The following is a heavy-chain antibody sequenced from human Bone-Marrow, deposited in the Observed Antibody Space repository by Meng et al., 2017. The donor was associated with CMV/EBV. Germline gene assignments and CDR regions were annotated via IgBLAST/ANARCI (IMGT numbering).Heavy chain of an antibody. V-gene: IGHV4-61*01. Sequence: SETLSLTCTVSGGSVSSGSYYWSWIRQPPGKGLEWIGYIYYSGSTNYNPSLKSRVTISVDTSKNQFSLKLSSVTAADTAVYYCARGTSGLFIGGGFAPWGHGPRVTCYS. CDR2: IYYSGST. CDR3: ARGTSGLFIGGGFAP. CDR1: GGSVSSGSYY. J-gene: IGHJ5*02. D-gene: IGHD3-3*01.